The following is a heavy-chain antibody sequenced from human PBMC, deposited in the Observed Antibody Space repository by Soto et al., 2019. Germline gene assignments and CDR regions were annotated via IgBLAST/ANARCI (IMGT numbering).Heavy chain of an antibody. CDR2: ISSSSSTI. D-gene: IGHD6-19*01. CDR1: GFTFSSYS. J-gene: IGHJ4*02. CDR3: ARDSLSSGGGFYFDY. V-gene: IGHV3-48*02. Sequence: ESGGGLVQPGGSLRLSCTASGFTFSSYSMNWVRQAPGKGLEWVSYISSSSSTIYYADSVKGRFTISRDNAKNSLYLQMNSLRDEDTAVYYCARDSLSSGGGFYFDYWGQGTLVTVSS.